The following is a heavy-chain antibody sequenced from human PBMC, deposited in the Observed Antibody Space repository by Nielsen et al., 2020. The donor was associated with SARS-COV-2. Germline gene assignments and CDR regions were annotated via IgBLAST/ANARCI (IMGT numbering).Heavy chain of an antibody. Sequence: GESLKISCVASGFTFSSYAMNWVRQAPGKGLEWVSTISGSGGSTYYADSVKGRFTISRDNSKNTLYLQMNSLRAEDTAVYYCAKSGMDGSGDDYWGQGTLVTVSS. CDR3: AKSGMDGSGDDY. CDR2: ISGSGGST. CDR1: GFTFSSYA. V-gene: IGHV3-23*01. D-gene: IGHD3-10*01. J-gene: IGHJ4*02.